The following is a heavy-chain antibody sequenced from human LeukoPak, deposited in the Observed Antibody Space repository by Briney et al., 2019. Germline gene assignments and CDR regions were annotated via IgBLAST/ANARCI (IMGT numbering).Heavy chain of an antibody. Sequence: PGGSLRFSCAASGFTFSSYWMTWVRQAPGKGLEWVADIWHDGIRKYYIDSVKGRFTISRDNSKNTVYLQMNSLRAEDTAVYYCTRDLGSGTSSYSPQFDYWGQGTLVTLSS. CDR3: TRDLGSGTSSYSPQFDY. J-gene: IGHJ4*02. CDR2: IWHDGIRK. CDR1: GFTFSSYW. V-gene: IGHV3-33*08. D-gene: IGHD2-8*01.